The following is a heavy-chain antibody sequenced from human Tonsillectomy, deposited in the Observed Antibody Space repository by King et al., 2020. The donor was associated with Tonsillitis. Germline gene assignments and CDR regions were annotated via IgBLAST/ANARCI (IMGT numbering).Heavy chain of an antibody. CDR3: ATLDGGTENDAFDI. J-gene: IGHJ3*02. Sequence: EQLVQSGGGVVQPGRSLRLSCAAAGFSFSDYGMHWVRQAPGRGLEWVAIMSYDGNNKCYADSVKGRFTISRDNSKDTLYLQMNSLRAEDTAVYYCATLDGGTENDAFDIWGQGTMVTVSS. CDR1: GFSFSDYG. V-gene: IGHV3-30*03. D-gene: IGHD4-23*01. CDR2: MSYDGNNK.